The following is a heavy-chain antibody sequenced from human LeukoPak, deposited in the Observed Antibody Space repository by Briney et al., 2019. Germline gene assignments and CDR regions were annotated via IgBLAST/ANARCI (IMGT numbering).Heavy chain of an antibody. CDR3: ARDLRRDGYNFYYYYGMDV. CDR1: GGSVSSGSYY. CDR2: IYYSGST. D-gene: IGHD5-24*01. Sequence: SETLSLTCTVSGGSVSSGSYYWSRIRQPPGKGLEWIGYIYYSGSTNYNPSLKSRVTISVDTSKNQFSLKLSSVTAADTAVYYCARDLRRDGYNFYYYYGMDVWGQGTTVTVSS. J-gene: IGHJ6*02. V-gene: IGHV4-61*01.